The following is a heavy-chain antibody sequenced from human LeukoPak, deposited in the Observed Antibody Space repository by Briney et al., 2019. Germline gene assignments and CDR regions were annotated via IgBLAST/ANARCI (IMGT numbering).Heavy chain of an antibody. CDR3: ARDQAVLDAFDI. V-gene: IGHV4-59*01. J-gene: IGHJ3*02. Sequence: SETLSLTCTVSGGSISSYYWSWIRQPPGKGLEWIGYIYYSGSTNYNPSLKSRVTISVDTSKNQFSLKLSSVTAADTAVYYCARDQAVLDAFDIWGQGTMVTVSS. D-gene: IGHD6-19*01. CDR1: GGSISSYY. CDR2: IYYSGST.